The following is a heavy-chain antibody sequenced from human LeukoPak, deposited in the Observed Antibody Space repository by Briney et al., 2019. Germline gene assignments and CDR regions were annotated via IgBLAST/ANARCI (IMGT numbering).Heavy chain of an antibody. CDR1: GGSISSYY. CDR3: ARDLAWLGPENDAFDI. Sequence: SETLSLTCTVSGGSISSYYWSWIRQPAGKGLEWIGRIYTSGSTNYNPSLKSRVTMSVDTSKNQFSLKLSSVTAADTAVYYCARDLAWLGPENDAFDIWGQGTMVTVSP. V-gene: IGHV4-4*07. J-gene: IGHJ3*02. D-gene: IGHD5-12*01. CDR2: IYTSGST.